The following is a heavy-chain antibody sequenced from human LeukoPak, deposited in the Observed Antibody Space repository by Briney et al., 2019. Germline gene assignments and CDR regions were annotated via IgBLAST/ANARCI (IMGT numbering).Heavy chain of an antibody. J-gene: IGHJ4*02. Sequence: GGSLRLSCAASGFTFSSYGMSWVRQAPGKGLEWVSAITGSGDSTYYADSVKGRFTISRDNSKNTLYMQMNNLRVEDTAIYYCAKGFDYWGQGTLVTVSS. CDR3: AKGFDY. CDR1: GFTFSSYG. V-gene: IGHV3-23*01. CDR2: ITGSGDST.